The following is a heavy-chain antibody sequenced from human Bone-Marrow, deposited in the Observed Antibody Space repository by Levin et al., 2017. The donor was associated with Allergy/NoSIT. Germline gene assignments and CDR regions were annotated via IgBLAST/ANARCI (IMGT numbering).Heavy chain of an antibody. D-gene: IGHD4-17*01. CDR2: INRDGSST. CDR1: GFNFSSYW. V-gene: IGHV3-74*01. CDR3: ARDRVTTNWYFDL. Sequence: PGGSLRLSCSASGFNFSSYWMHWVRQAPGKGLVWVSRINRDGSSTSYADSVKGRFTISRDNAKNTPYLHMNSLRAEDTSVYYCARDRVTTNWYFDLWRRGTLVTVSS. J-gene: IGHJ2*01.